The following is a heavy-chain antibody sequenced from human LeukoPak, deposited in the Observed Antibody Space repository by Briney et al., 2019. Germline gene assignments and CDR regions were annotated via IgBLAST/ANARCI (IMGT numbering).Heavy chain of an antibody. CDR2: ISWNSGSI. D-gene: IGHD3-3*01. CDR3: AKAHESESYYIFWSGYFLDY. J-gene: IGHJ4*02. CDR1: GFTFDDYA. V-gene: IGHV3-9*01. Sequence: SLRLSCAASGFTFDDYAMHWVRQAPGKGLEWVSGISWNSGSIGYADSVKGRFTISRDNSKDTLYLQMSSLRVEDTAVYYCAKAHESESYYIFWSGYFLDYWGQGTLVTVSS.